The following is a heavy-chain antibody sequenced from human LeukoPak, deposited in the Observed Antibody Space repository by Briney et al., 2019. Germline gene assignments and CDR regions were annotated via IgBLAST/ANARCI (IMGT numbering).Heavy chain of an antibody. CDR3: ARDRLTGYSNWFDP. Sequence: ASVKVSCKASGYTFTSYDINWVRQATGQGLEWMGWMNPNSGNTGYAQKFQGRVTITRNTSISTAYMELSSLRAEDTAVYYCARDRLTGYSNWFDPWGQGTLVTVSS. CDR1: GYTFTSYD. J-gene: IGHJ5*02. D-gene: IGHD3-9*01. V-gene: IGHV1-8*03. CDR2: MNPNSGNT.